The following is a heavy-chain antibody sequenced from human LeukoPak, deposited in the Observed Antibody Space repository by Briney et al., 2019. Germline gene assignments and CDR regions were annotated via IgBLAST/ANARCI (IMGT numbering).Heavy chain of an antibody. D-gene: IGHD3-16*02. J-gene: IGHJ5*01. V-gene: IGHV7-4-1*02. CDR2: INTNTGNP. Sequence: ASVNVSCKASGYTFTTYAMNWVRQAPGQGLEWMGWINTNTGNPAYAQGFTGRFVFSLDTSVSTAYLQISSLKAEDTAVYYCARAYQPLGGLSFPDSWGQGTLVTVSS. CDR1: GYTFTTYA. CDR3: ARAYQPLGGLSFPDS.